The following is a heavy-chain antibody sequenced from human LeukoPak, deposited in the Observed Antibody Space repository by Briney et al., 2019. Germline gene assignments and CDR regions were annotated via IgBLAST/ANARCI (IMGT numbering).Heavy chain of an antibody. V-gene: IGHV3-33*08. CDR2: IWYDGSNK. J-gene: IGHJ3*02. Sequence: GGSLRLSCAASGFTFSSYGMHWVRQAPGKGLEWVAVIWYDGSNKYYADSVKGRFTISRDNSKNTLYLQMNSLRAEDTAVYYCAIVAVPSTYYYGSGVAFDIWGQGTMVTVSS. CDR3: AIVAVPSTYYYGSGVAFDI. CDR1: GFTFSSYG. D-gene: IGHD3-10*01.